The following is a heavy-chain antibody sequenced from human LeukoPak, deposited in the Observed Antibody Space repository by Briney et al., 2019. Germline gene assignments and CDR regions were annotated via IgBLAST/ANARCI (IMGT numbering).Heavy chain of an antibody. J-gene: IGHJ4*02. Sequence: SQTLSLTCAISGDSVSNNSAAWNWIRQSPSRGLEWLGRTYYRSKLYNDYAVSVTSRITISPDTSKNQFSLQLKSVTPEDTAVYSCARGRSWGESGFDYWGQGTLVTVSS. CDR3: ARGRSWGESGFDY. V-gene: IGHV6-1*01. D-gene: IGHD6-13*01. CDR2: TYYRSKLYN. CDR1: GDSVSNNSAA.